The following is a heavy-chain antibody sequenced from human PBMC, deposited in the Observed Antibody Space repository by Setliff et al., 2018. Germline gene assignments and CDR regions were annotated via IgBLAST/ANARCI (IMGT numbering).Heavy chain of an antibody. CDR1: DGSSSSHY. V-gene: IGHV4-59*11. CDR3: ARENGYCSGGACYFMSDY. CDR2: IHFSGTT. D-gene: IGHD2-15*01. Sequence: SETLSLTCTVSDGSSSSHYWSWIRQPPGKGLEWIGYIHFSGTTNYNPSLKSRVTLSLDTSKNQFSLELSSVTAADTAMYYCARENGYCSGGACYFMSDYWGQGTLVTVSS. J-gene: IGHJ4*02.